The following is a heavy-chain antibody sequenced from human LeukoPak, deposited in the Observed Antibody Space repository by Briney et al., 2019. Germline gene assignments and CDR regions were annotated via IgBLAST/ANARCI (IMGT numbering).Heavy chain of an antibody. CDR1: GGTFSTDA. CDR3: ARYFYSSSSGDDAFDI. D-gene: IGHD6-6*01. V-gene: IGHV1-69*05. J-gene: IGHJ3*02. CDR2: IIPFFGAP. Sequence: RASVKVSCKASGGTFSTDAITWIRQAPGQGLEWMGGIIPFFGAPNYAQRLQGRVTITTDESTSTVYMELSNLRSEDTAVYYCARYFYSSSSGDDAFDIWGQGTMVTVSS.